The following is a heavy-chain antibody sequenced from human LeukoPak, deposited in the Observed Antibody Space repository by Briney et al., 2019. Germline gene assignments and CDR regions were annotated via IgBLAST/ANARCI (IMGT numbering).Heavy chain of an antibody. Sequence: GESLKISCKGSGYSFSSYCIAWVRQMPGEGLEWMGIIYPVASDTRYSPSFRGQVTISADKSISTAYLQWSSLRASDTAMYYCARYSQGSGSSLSTWNSFDRWGQGTLVTVSS. CDR2: IYPVASDT. V-gene: IGHV5-51*01. CDR3: ARYSQGSGSSLSTWNSFDR. D-gene: IGHD6-6*01. J-gene: IGHJ5*02. CDR1: GYSFSSYC.